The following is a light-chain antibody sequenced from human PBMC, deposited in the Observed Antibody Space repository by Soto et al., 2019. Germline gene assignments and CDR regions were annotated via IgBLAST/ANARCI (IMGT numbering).Light chain of an antibody. CDR2: EVT. CDR3: SSYTRDTALV. Sequence: QSVLTQPASVSGSPRQSITISCTGTSSDVGGYNYVSWYQQHPGKAPKLMIYEVTNRPSGVSNRFSGSKSGSTASLTIPGLQAEDEADYYCSSYTRDTALVFGPGTKVTVL. V-gene: IGLV2-14*01. J-gene: IGLJ1*01. CDR1: SSDVGGYNY.